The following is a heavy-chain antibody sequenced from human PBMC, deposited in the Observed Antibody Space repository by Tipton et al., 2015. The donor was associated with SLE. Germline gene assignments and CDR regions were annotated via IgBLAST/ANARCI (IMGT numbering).Heavy chain of an antibody. Sequence: TLSLTCTVSGDSISSGSYYWSWIRQPAGKGPEWIGRIYTRGSTNYNPSLKSRVTISVDTSKNQFSLKLSSVTAADTAVYYCARTLPDSSGLAFDHWGQGTLVTVSS. CDR2: IYTRGST. V-gene: IGHV4-61*02. CDR3: ARTLPDSSGLAFDH. J-gene: IGHJ4*02. CDR1: GDSISSGSYY. D-gene: IGHD3-22*01.